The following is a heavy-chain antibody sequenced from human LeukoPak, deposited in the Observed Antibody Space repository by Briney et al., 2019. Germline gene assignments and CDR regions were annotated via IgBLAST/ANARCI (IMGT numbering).Heavy chain of an antibody. Sequence: PGGSLRLSCAASGFTFTSYAMSWVRQAPGKGLEWVSAVSGSGGTPCYADSVKGRFTISRGNSMNTLYLQMNSLRAEDTALYYCAKFVGGPFDSWGQGTLVTVSS. CDR3: AKFVGGPFDS. CDR1: GFTFTSYA. CDR2: VSGSGGTP. D-gene: IGHD3-16*01. J-gene: IGHJ4*02. V-gene: IGHV3-23*01.